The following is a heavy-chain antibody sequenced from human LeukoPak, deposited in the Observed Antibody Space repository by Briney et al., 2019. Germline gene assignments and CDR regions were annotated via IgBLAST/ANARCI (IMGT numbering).Heavy chain of an antibody. CDR2: ISAYNGNT. CDR1: GYTFTTYG. D-gene: IGHD2-15*01. V-gene: IGHV1-18*01. CDR3: ARSPYCSGGTCYSQYFDY. Sequence: ASVKVSCKASGYTFTTYGISWVQQAPGQGLEWMGWISAYNGNTNYAQKLQGRVAMTTDTSTSTAYMELRSLRSDDTAVYYCARSPYCSGGTCYSQYFDYWGQGTLVTVSS. J-gene: IGHJ4*02.